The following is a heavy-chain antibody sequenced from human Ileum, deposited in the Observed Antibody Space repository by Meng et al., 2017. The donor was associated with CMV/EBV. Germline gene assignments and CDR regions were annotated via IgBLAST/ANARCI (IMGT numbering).Heavy chain of an antibody. V-gene: IGHV3-74*01. CDR3: TRVIEDGTYGKFHQ. CDR2: IDGAGRRT. Sequence: GGFLRLSCVGPEFSLSDYWRHWVRQAPGKGLVWVSRIDGAGRRTSFADSVEGRFTVSRDNARNTPYLQLNSLRAEDTAVYYCTRVIEDGTYGKFHQWGQGTLVTVSS. CDR1: EFSLSDYW. D-gene: IGHD1-26*01. J-gene: IGHJ4*02.